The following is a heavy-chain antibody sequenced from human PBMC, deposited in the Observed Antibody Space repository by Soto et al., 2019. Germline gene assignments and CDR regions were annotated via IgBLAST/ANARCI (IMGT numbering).Heavy chain of an antibody. CDR3: ARGADSVVVVAGFDL. V-gene: IGHV3-30-3*01. CDR2: ISYDGSNK. J-gene: IGHJ2*01. CDR1: GFTFSSYA. Sequence: QVQLVESGGGVVQPGRSLRLSCAASGFTFSSYAMHWVRQAPGKGLEWVAVISYDGSNKYYADSVKGRFTISRDNSKNTLYLQMNSLRAEDTAVYYCARGADSVVVVAGFDLWGRGTLVTVSS. D-gene: IGHD2-15*01.